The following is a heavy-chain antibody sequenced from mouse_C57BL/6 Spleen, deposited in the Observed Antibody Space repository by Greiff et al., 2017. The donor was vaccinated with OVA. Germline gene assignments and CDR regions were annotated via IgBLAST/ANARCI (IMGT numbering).Heavy chain of an antibody. CDR1: GYTFTSYW. Sequence: QVQLQQPGAELVRPGSSVKLSCKASGYTFTSYWMDWVKQRPGQGLEWIGNIYPSDSETHYNQKFKDKATLTVDKSSSTAYMQLSSLTSEDSAVYYCARGIYDGYDYVDYWGQGTTLTVSS. J-gene: IGHJ2*01. CDR2: IYPSDSET. CDR3: ARGIYDGYDYVDY. V-gene: IGHV1-61*01. D-gene: IGHD2-3*01.